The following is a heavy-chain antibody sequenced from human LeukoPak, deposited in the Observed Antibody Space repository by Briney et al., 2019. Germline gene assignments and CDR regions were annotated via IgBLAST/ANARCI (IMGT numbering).Heavy chain of an antibody. CDR3: ARYYYDSSGYYLHY. Sequence: AWETLSLTCTVSGGSISSYYWSWIRQPPGKGLEWIGYIYYSGSTNYNPSLKSRVTISVDTSKNQFSLKLSSVTAADTSVYYCARYYYDSSGYYLHYWGQGTLVTVSS. V-gene: IGHV4-59*01. J-gene: IGHJ4*02. D-gene: IGHD3-22*01. CDR1: GGSISSYY. CDR2: IYYSGST.